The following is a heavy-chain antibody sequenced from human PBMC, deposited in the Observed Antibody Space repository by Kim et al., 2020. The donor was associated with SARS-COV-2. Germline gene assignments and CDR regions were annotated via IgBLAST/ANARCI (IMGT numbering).Heavy chain of an antibody. CDR1: GFTFSSYE. CDR2: ISSSGSTI. CDR3: ATRVAGTHYYYYYGMDV. J-gene: IGHJ6*02. D-gene: IGHD6-19*01. V-gene: IGHV3-48*03. Sequence: GGSLRLSCAASGFTFSSYEMNWVRQAPGKGLEWVSYISSSGSTIYYADSVKGRFTISRDNAKNSLYLQMNSLRAEDTAVYYCATRVAGTHYYYYYGMDVWGQGTTVTVSS.